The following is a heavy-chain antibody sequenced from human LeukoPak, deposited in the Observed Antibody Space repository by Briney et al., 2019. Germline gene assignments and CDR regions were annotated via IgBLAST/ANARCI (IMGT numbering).Heavy chain of an antibody. V-gene: IGHV1-8*02. CDR2: MNPNSGNT. CDR3: ARGRAEYCSGGSCYYYYGMDV. D-gene: IGHD2-15*01. CDR1: GYTFTSYG. J-gene: IGHJ6*02. Sequence: GASVKVSCKASGYTFTSYGISWVRQATGQGLEWMGWMNPNSGNTGYAQKFQGRVTMTRNTSISTAYMELSSLRSEDTAVYYCARGRAEYCSGGSCYYYYGMDVWGQGTTVTVSS.